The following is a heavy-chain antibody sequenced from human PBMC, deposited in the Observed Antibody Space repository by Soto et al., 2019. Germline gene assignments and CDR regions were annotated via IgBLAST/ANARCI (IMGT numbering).Heavy chain of an antibody. CDR2: IHHNGNT. CDR3: VRVPNY. V-gene: IGHV4-4*02. Sequence: QVQLQESGPGLVKPSGTLSLTCTVSGDSISSLNWWSWVRQPPGKGLEWLGQIHHNGNTDYNASLKSLVTISIEKSKNQFSLNLNSVTVADTAVYYCVRVPNYWCQGTLVTVSS. CDR1: GDSISSLNW. J-gene: IGHJ4*02.